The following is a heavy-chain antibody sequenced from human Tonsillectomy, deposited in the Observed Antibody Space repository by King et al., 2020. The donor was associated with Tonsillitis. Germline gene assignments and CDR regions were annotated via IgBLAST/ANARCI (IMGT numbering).Heavy chain of an antibody. CDR1: GFNFDDYA. CDR3: AKDTVPFLEWSNAAFDI. J-gene: IGHJ3*02. CDR2: ISCNSGRI. D-gene: IGHD3-3*02. V-gene: IGHV3-9*01. Sequence: VQLVESGGGLVQPGRSLRLSCAASGFNFDDYAMHWVRQVPGKGLEWVSGISCNSGRINYADTVKGRFTISRDNAKNSLYLQMKSLRPGDTALYYCAKDTVPFLEWSNAAFDIWRQGTMVTVSS.